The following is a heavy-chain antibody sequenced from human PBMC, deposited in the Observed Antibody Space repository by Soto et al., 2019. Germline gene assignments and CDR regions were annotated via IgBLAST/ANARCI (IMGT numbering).Heavy chain of an antibody. D-gene: IGHD3-3*01. J-gene: IGHJ6*02. Sequence: PGGSLRLSCAASGFTFSSYAMHWVRHAPGKGLEWVAVISYDGSNKYYADSVKGRFTISRDNSKNTLYLQMNSLRAEDTAVYYCARDNYDFWSGSRQAYYYYYGMDVWGQGTTVTVSS. V-gene: IGHV3-30-3*01. CDR2: ISYDGSNK. CDR1: GFTFSSYA. CDR3: ARDNYDFWSGSRQAYYYYYGMDV.